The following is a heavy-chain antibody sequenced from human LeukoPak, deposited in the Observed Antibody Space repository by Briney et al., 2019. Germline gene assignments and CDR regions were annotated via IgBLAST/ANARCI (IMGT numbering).Heavy chain of an antibody. CDR1: GFTVSNNY. V-gene: IGHV3-33*08. Sequence: GGSLRLSCTVSGFTVSNNYMSWVRQAPGKGLEWVAIIWYDESNKSYADSVKGRFTISRDNSKNTLYLQMNSLRAEDTAVYYCAREQRIYGGSFFDYWGQGTLVTVSS. CDR2: IWYDESNK. CDR3: AREQRIYGGSFFDY. J-gene: IGHJ4*02. D-gene: IGHD4-23*01.